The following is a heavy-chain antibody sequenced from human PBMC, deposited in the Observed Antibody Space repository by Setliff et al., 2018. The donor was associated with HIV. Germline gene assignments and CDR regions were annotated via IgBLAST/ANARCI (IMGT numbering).Heavy chain of an antibody. J-gene: IGHJ4*02. V-gene: IGHV3-21*01. CDR2: ISYSTGYI. CDR3: ARGVAAAGTDY. D-gene: IGHD6-13*01. Sequence: SLRLSCAASGFTFSSYTMNWGRQAPGKGLEWVSSISYSTGYIYYADSVKGRFTISRDNAKSSLYLQMNSLRAEDTAVYYCARGVAAAGTDYWGQGTLVTVSS. CDR1: GFTFSSYT.